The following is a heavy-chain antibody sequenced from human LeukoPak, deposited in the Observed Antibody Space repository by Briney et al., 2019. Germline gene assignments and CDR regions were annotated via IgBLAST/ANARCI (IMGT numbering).Heavy chain of an antibody. CDR3: ARVRRLGYCSSTSCYNFDY. CDR1: GGSFSGYY. J-gene: IGHJ4*02. Sequence: SETLSLTCAVYGGSFSGYYWSWIRQPPGKGLEWIGEINHSGSTNYNPSLKSRVTISVDTSKNQFSLKLSSVTAADTAVYYCARVRRLGYCSSTSCYNFDYWGQGTLVTVSS. D-gene: IGHD2-2*02. CDR2: INHSGST. V-gene: IGHV4-34*01.